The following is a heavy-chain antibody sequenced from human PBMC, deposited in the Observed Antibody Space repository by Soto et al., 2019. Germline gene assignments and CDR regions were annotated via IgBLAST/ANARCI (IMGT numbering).Heavy chain of an antibody. Sequence: SETLSLTCAVYGGSFSGYYWSWIRQPPGKGLEWIGEINHSGSTNYNPSLKSRVTISVDTSKNQFSLKLSSVTAADTAVYYCARGASVAWATPSSDFDYWGQGTLVTVSS. CDR3: ARGASVAWATPSSDFDY. V-gene: IGHV4-34*01. D-gene: IGHD5-12*01. CDR1: GGSFSGYY. CDR2: INHSGST. J-gene: IGHJ4*02.